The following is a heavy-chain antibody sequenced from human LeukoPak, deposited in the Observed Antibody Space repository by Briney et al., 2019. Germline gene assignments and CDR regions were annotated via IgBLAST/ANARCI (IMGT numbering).Heavy chain of an antibody. CDR1: GYSFTVYY. CDR2: INPNSGGT. J-gene: IGHJ4*02. CDR3: ATLYGDYVASDY. V-gene: IGHV1-2*02. Sequence: GASVKVSCKASGYSFTVYYIHWVRQAPGQGLEWMGWINPNSGGTNYAQKFLGRVTMTRDTSISTAYMELSWLRSDDTAVYYCATLYGDYVASDYWGQGTPVTVSS. D-gene: IGHD4-17*01.